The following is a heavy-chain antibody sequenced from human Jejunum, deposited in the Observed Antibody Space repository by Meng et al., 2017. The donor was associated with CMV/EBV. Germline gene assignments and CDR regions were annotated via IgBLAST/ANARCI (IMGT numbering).Heavy chain of an antibody. CDR1: GGSISSYS. CDR2: VYYSGST. Sequence: GGSISSYSWSWFRQPPGKGLEWIGHVYYSGSTNYNPSLKSRVTISVDTSKNQFSLNLRSVTAADTAVYYCARGGDCSSTSCLFDSWGQGTRVTVSS. CDR3: ARGGDCSSTSCLFDS. V-gene: IGHV4-59*01. D-gene: IGHD2-2*01. J-gene: IGHJ4*02.